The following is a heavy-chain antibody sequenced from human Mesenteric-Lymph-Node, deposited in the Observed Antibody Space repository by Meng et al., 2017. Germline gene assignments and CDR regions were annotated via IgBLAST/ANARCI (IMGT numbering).Heavy chain of an antibody. D-gene: IGHD5-18*01. Sequence: GGSLRLSCAASGFTFSSYGMHWVRQAPGKGLEWVAVIWYDGSNKYYADSVKGRFTISRDNSKNTLYLQMNSLRAEDTAVYYCARDSWDTAMVYFDYWGQGTLVTVSS. CDR1: GFTFSSYG. J-gene: IGHJ4*02. CDR2: IWYDGSNK. CDR3: ARDSWDTAMVYFDY. V-gene: IGHV3-33*01.